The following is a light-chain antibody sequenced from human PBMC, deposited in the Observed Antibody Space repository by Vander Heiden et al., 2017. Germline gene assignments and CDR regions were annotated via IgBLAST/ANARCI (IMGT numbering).Light chain of an antibody. CDR1: SSDVGGYNY. V-gene: IGLV2-14*03. CDR3: SSYTSSSPYV. J-gene: IGLJ1*01. CDR2: DGS. Sequence: QSALTQPASVSGSPGQSITISCTGTSSDVGGYNYASWYQQHPGKAPKLMIYDGSNRPSGVSNRFSGSKSGNTASLTISGLQAEDEADYYCSSYTSSSPYVFGTGTKVTVL.